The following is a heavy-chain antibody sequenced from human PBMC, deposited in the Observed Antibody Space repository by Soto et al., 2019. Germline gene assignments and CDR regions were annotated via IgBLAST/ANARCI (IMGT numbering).Heavy chain of an antibody. D-gene: IGHD3-10*01. CDR1: GFTFSSYA. J-gene: IGHJ6*03. V-gene: IGHV3-23*01. Sequence: GGSLRLSCAASGFTFSSYAMSWVRQAPGKGLEWVSAISGSGGSTYYADSVKGRFTISRDNSKNTLYLQMNSLRAEDTAVYYCAKDGAYYYGSGSYYKSYYYYYMDVWGKGTTVTVSS. CDR3: AKDGAYYYGSGSYYKSYYYYYMDV. CDR2: ISGSGGST.